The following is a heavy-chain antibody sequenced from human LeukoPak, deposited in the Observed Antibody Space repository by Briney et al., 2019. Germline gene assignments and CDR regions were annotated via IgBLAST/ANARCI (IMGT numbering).Heavy chain of an antibody. CDR3: ARGGFNWNDPIDY. CDR1: GVTFSSYS. Sequence: GGSLRLSCAASGVTFSSYSMNWVRQAPGKGLEWVSSISSSSSYIYYADSVKGRFTISRDNAKNSVYLQMNSLRAEDTAVHYCARGGFNWNDPIDYWGQGTLVTVSS. D-gene: IGHD1-20*01. V-gene: IGHV3-21*01. J-gene: IGHJ4*02. CDR2: ISSSSSYI.